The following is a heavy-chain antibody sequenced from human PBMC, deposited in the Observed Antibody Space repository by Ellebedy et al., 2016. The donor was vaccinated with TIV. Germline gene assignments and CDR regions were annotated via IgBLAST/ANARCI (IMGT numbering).Heavy chain of an antibody. V-gene: IGHV3-48*01. CDR1: GFTFSSYS. D-gene: IGHD3-3*01. CDR3: ARGGITIFGVARPSHAEYFQH. Sequence: GESLKISCAASGFTFSSYSMNWVRQAPGKGLEWVSYISSSSSTIYYADSVKGRFTISRDNAKNSPYLQMNSLRAEDTAVYYCARGGITIFGVARPSHAEYFQHWGQGTLVTVSS. J-gene: IGHJ1*01. CDR2: ISSSSSTI.